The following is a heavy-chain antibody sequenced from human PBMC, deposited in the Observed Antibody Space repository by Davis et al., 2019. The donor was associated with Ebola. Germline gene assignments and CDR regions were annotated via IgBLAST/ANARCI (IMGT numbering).Heavy chain of an antibody. J-gene: IGHJ6*02. CDR2: IYPGDSDI. V-gene: IGHV5-51*01. Sequence: GESLKISCQGSGYSFTNFWIGWVRQMPGKGLEWMGIIYPGDSDIRYSPSFQGQVTISADKSISTAYLQWSSLRASDTAMYFCARPSGGMFYYYPMDVWGQGTTVTVSS. D-gene: IGHD1-14*01. CDR3: ARPSGGMFYYYPMDV. CDR1: GYSFTNFW.